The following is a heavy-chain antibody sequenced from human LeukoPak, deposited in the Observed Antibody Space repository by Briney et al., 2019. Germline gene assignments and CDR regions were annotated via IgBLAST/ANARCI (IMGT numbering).Heavy chain of an antibody. V-gene: IGHV3-7*03. CDR2: INHNGNVN. D-gene: IGHD3-16*01. Sequence: GGSLRLSCEGSAFIFSGHWMNWVRQTPGKGLEWVASINHNGNVNYYVDSVKGRFTISRDNAKNSLYLQMSNLRAEDTAVYFCARGGGLDVWGQGATVTVSS. J-gene: IGHJ6*02. CDR1: AFIFSGHW. CDR3: ARGGGLDV.